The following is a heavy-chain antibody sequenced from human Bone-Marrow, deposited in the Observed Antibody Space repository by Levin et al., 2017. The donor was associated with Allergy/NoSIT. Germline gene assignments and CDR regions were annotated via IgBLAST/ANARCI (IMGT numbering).Heavy chain of an antibody. J-gene: IGHJ3*02. CDR2: IYHTGNT. CDR3: ARLPHYRAFDI. Sequence: GSLRLSCNVSGYSISSGSYWGWIRQPPGKGLEWIGSIYHTGNTYHNPSLKSRVTISVDTSKNDFSLKMNAVTAADTAVYYCARLPHYRAFDIWGQGTMVTVS. V-gene: IGHV4-38-2*02. D-gene: IGHD1-26*01. CDR1: GYSISSGSY.